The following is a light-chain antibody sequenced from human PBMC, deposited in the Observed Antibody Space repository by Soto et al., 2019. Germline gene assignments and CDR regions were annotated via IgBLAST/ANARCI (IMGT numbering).Light chain of an antibody. J-gene: IGKJ4*01. V-gene: IGKV3-20*01. CDR1: QSVSSSY. Sequence: EIVLTQSPGTLSLSPGERATLSCRASQSVSSSYLAWYQQKPGQAPRLLIYGASSRATGIPDRFSGSGSGTDFTLTITSLQSEDFAVYYCQQYKNWPPLTFGGGTKVDIK. CDR2: GAS. CDR3: QQYKNWPPLT.